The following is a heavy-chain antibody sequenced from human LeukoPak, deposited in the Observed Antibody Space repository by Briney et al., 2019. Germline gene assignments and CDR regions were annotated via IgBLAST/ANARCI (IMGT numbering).Heavy chain of an antibody. V-gene: IGHV3-30*02. CDR3: AKDQCSSTTCYESPGY. CDR2: IPYDGSNK. Sequence: GGSLRLSCAASGFTFSSYGMHWVRQAPGKGLEWVAFIPYDGSNKYYGDSVKGRFTISRDNSKNTLYLQMNSLRAEDTAVYYCAKDQCSSTTCYESPGYWGQGTLVTVSS. CDR1: GFTFSSYG. D-gene: IGHD2-2*01. J-gene: IGHJ4*02.